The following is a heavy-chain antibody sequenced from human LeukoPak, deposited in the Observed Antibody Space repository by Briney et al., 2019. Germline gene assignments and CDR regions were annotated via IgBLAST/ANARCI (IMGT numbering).Heavy chain of an antibody. V-gene: IGHV4-30-4*08. CDR2: IYYSGST. J-gene: IGHJ4*02. Sequence: SWVRQAPGKGLEWIGYIYYSGSTYYNPSLKSRVTISVDTSKNQFSLKLSSVTAADTAVYYCASYYDYYGSGSYYNDGYYFDYWGQGTLVTVSS. D-gene: IGHD3-10*01. CDR3: ASYYDYYGSGSYYNDGYYFDY.